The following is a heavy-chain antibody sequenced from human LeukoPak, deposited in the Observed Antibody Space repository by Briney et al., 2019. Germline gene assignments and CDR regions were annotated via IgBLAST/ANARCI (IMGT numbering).Heavy chain of an antibody. CDR3: ARGGLLPYYFDY. D-gene: IGHD3-16*01. CDR1: GDSVSSNSAA. CDR2: TYYRSKWYN. J-gene: IGHJ4*02. Sequence: SQTLSLTCAISGDSVSSNSAAWNWIRQSPSRGPEWLGRTYYRSKWYNDYSVSVKSRITINPDTPKNQISLQLNSVTPEDTAVYYCARGGLLPYYFDYWGQGTLVTVSS. V-gene: IGHV6-1*01.